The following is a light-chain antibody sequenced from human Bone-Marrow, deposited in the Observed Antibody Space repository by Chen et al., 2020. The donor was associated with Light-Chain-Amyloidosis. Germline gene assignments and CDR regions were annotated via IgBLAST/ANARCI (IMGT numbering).Light chain of an antibody. CDR1: QDIGDH. Sequence: DIQLTQSPSFLSASVGDRVTITGRASQDIGDHLAWFQQTPGKAPKLLIYATSTLQTGVPSRFSGSGSGTQFTLTISSLQPEDFATYYCQHLNSYLFTFGPGTKVDFK. V-gene: IGKV1-9*01. CDR2: ATS. J-gene: IGKJ3*01. CDR3: QHLNSYLFT.